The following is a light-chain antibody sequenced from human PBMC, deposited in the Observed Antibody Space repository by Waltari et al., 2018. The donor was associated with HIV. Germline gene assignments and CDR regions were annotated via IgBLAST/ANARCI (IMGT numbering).Light chain of an antibody. CDR3: MQALQTPIT. Sequence: SCRSSQSLLHSNGYNYLDWYLQKPGQSPQLLIYLGSNRASGVPDRFSGSGSGTDFTLKISRVEAEDVGVYYCMQALQTPITFGQGTRLEIK. V-gene: IGKV2-28*01. J-gene: IGKJ5*01. CDR2: LGS. CDR1: QSLLHSNGYNY.